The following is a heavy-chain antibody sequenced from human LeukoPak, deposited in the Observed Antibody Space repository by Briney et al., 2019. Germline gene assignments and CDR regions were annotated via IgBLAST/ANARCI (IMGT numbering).Heavy chain of an antibody. J-gene: IGHJ4*02. CDR3: VKDLRSDFMGVLSRYLSY. Sequence: PGGSLRLSCSASGFTFSSFAMHWVRQAPGKGLEYVAVISRNGGSTYYADSVKGRFTISRDNSKSTLYLQMSSLRAEDTAVYLCVKDLRSDFMGVLSRYLSYWGQGTLVTVSS. D-gene: IGHD2/OR15-2a*01. CDR1: GFTFSSFA. CDR2: ISRNGGST. V-gene: IGHV3-64D*09.